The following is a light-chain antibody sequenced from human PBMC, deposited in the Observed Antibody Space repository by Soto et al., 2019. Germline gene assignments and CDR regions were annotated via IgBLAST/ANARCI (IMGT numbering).Light chain of an antibody. Sequence: QSVLAQPRSVSGSPGQSVTISCTGTSSDFGGYNYVSWYQHHPGKAPKLMIYDVSERPSGVPDRFSGSKSGNTASLTISGLQAEDEADYYCCSYAGTFYVSGNGTKVTVL. J-gene: IGLJ1*01. CDR3: CSYAGTFYV. V-gene: IGLV2-11*01. CDR1: SSDFGGYNY. CDR2: DVS.